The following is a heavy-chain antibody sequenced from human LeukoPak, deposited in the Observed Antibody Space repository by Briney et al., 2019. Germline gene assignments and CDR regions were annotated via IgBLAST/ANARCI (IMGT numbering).Heavy chain of an antibody. J-gene: IGHJ4*02. CDR1: GFTVSSNY. D-gene: IGHD5-18*01. V-gene: IGHV3-53*04. Sequence: GGSLRLSCAASGFTVSSNYMSWVRQAPGKGLEWVSVIYSGGSTYYADSVKGRFTISRHNSKNTLYLQMNGLRAEDTAVYYCARGRRSWIQLWHHPLDYWGQGTLVTVSS. CDR3: ARGRRSWIQLWHHPLDY. CDR2: IYSGGST.